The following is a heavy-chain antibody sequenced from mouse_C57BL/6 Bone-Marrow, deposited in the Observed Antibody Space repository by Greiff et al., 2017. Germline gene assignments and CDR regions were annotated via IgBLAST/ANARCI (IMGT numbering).Heavy chain of an antibody. CDR2: VYPYNGGT. J-gene: IGHJ2*01. CDR1: GFTFTDYY. Sequence: VQLQQSGPVLVKPGPSVKISCKASGFTFTDYYMHWVKQSQGKSLEWIGLVYPYNGGTCYTQKFKGKATLTVDTSSSTAYMELNNLTAEDSAVYYSARDTTEYFDYWGQGTTLTVSS. D-gene: IGHD1-1*01. CDR3: ARDTTEYFDY. V-gene: IGHV1-36*01.